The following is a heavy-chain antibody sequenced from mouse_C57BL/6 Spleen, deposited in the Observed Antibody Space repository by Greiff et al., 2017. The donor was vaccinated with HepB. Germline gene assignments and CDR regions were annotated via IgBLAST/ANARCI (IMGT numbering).Heavy chain of an antibody. CDR1: GFTFSDYY. Sequence: EVKLVESEGGLVQPGSSLKLSCTASGFTFSDYYMAWVRQVPEKGLEWVANINYDGSSNYYLDSLKSRFIISRDNAKNILYLQMSSLKSEDTATYYCARDDYGSSSSYWYFDVWGTGTTVTVSS. CDR3: ARDDYGSSSSYWYFDV. D-gene: IGHD1-1*01. J-gene: IGHJ1*03. V-gene: IGHV5-16*01. CDR2: INYDGSSN.